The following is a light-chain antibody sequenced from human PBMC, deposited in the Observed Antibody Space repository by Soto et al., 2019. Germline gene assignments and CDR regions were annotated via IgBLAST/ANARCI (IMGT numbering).Light chain of an antibody. Sequence: QSVLTQPASVSGSPGQSITISCTGTSSDVGSYNLVSWYQQHPGKAPKLMIYEGGKRPSGVSDRFSGSKSGNTASLTISGLQAEDEADYSCCTYAGGTTWVFGGGTKLTVL. CDR1: SSDVGSYNL. CDR2: EGG. CDR3: CTYAGGTTWV. J-gene: IGLJ3*02. V-gene: IGLV2-23*01.